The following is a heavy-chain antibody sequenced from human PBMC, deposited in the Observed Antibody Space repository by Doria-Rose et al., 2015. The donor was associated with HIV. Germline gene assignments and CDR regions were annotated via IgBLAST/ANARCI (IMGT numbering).Heavy chain of an antibody. Sequence: QITLKESGPVLVKPTETLTLTCTVSGVSLSSPGMGVSWIRQPPGKVLEWLALIFSDDERSYKTSLKSRLTISRGTSKSQVVLTMTDMDPVDTATYYCARIKSSRWYHKYYFDFWGQGTLVIVSA. D-gene: IGHD6-13*01. V-gene: IGHV2-26*01. J-gene: IGHJ4*02. CDR1: GVSLSSPGMG. CDR2: IFSDDER. CDR3: ARIKSSRWYHKYYFDF.